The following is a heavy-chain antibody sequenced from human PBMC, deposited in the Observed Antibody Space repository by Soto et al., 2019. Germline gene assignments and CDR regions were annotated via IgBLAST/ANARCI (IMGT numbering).Heavy chain of an antibody. V-gene: IGHV4-4*02. J-gene: IGHJ3*02. CDR2: IYHSGST. CDR1: GGSISSSNW. D-gene: IGHD2-2*01. Sequence: SETLSLTCAVSGGSISSSNWWSWVRQSPGKGLEWIGEIYHSGSTNYNPSLKSRVTISVDKSKNQFSLKLSSVTAADTAVYYCASDLGYCSSTSCYGGHDAFAIWGQGTMVTVSS. CDR3: ASDLGYCSSTSCYGGHDAFAI.